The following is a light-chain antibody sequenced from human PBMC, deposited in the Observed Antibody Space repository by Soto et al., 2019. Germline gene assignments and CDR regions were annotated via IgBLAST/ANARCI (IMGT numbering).Light chain of an antibody. J-gene: IGKJ2*01. Sequence: DIVMTQSPLSLPVTPGEQASISCRSSQSLLHSNGYNYLDWYLQKPGQSPQLLIYLGSNRASGVPDRFSGSGSGTDFTLKINRVEAEDVGVYYCMQALQTPYTFGQGTKLEIK. CDR1: QSLLHSNGYNY. CDR3: MQALQTPYT. V-gene: IGKV2-28*01. CDR2: LGS.